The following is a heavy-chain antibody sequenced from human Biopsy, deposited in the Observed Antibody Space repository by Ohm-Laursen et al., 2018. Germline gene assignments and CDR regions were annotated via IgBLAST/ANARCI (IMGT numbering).Heavy chain of an antibody. CDR1: GVTFDTYA. Sequence: SVKVSYKASGVTFDTYAFGWVRQAPGQGLEWMGGRIPYFNTIWYAQNFQDRVVITAERSARTTDMQLSGLRPDDTAVYYCARLAQIYGDSPFDPWGQGTLVTVSS. J-gene: IGHJ5*02. V-gene: IGHV1-69*13. D-gene: IGHD4-17*01. CDR2: RIPYFNTI. CDR3: ARLAQIYGDSPFDP.